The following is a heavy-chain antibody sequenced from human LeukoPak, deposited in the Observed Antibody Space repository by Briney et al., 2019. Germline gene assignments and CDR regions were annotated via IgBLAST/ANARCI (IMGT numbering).Heavy chain of an antibody. CDR3: ARGKVRGVRYFDY. V-gene: IGHV4-30-2*01. CDR2: IYHSGST. D-gene: IGHD3-10*01. J-gene: IGHJ4*02. CDR1: GGSISSGGYS. Sequence: SETLSLTCAVSGGSISSGGYSWGWIRQPPGKGLEWIGYIYHSGSTYYNPSLKSRVTISVDRSKNQFSLKLSSVTAADTAVYYCARGKVRGVRYFDYWGQGTLVTVSS.